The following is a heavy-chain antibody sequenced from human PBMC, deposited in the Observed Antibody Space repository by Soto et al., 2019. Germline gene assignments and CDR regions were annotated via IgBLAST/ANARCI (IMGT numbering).Heavy chain of an antibody. V-gene: IGHV5-51*01. CDR2: IYPGDSDT. D-gene: IGHD3-3*01. Sequence: XESLKLTCKGSGNSFTSYWIGWVRQMPGKGLEWMGIIYPGDSDTRYSPSFQGQVTISADKSISTAYLQWSSLKASDTAMYYCARTYYDFWSGYYSDYWGQGTLVTVSS. CDR3: ARTYYDFWSGYYSDY. CDR1: GNSFTSYW. J-gene: IGHJ4*02.